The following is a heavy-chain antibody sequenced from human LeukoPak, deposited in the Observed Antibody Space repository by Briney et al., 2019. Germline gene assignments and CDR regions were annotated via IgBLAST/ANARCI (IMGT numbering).Heavy chain of an antibody. Sequence: GGSLRLSCAASGFTVSSNYINWVRQAPGKGLEWGSLIYGSTSADYSDSVKGRFTISRDTSMNTVDLQMNSRRAEDTAVYYCARLNFGDDYWGQGTLVTVSS. V-gene: IGHV3-66*01. D-gene: IGHD4-17*01. J-gene: IGHJ4*02. CDR2: IYGSTSA. CDR3: ARLNFGDDY. CDR1: GFTVSSNY.